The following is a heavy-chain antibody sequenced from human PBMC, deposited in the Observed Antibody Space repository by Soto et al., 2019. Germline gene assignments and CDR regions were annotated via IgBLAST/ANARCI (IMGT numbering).Heavy chain of an antibody. D-gene: IGHD4-17*01. CDR1: GFTFSSYA. CDR2: ISGSGGST. V-gene: IGHV3-23*01. CDR3: AKDSPVTKGSNSYSMDV. J-gene: IGHJ6*03. Sequence: GGSLRLSCAASGFTFSSYAMSWVRQAPGKGLEWVSAISGSGGSTYYADSVKGRFTISRDNSKNTLYLQMNSLRAEDTAVYYCAKDSPVTKGSNSYSMDVWAKGPRSPSP.